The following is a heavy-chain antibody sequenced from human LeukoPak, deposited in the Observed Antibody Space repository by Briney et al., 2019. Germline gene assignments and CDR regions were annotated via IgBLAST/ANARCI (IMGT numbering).Heavy chain of an antibody. CDR3: ARGDGYNFYPFDY. CDR2: INHSGST. D-gene: IGHD5-24*01. CDR1: GGSFSGYY. V-gene: IGHV4-34*01. Sequence: SETLSLTCAVYGGSFSGYYWSWIRQPPGKGLEWIGEINHSGSTNYNPSLKSRVTISVDTSKNQFSLKLSSVTAADTAVYYCARGDGYNFYPFDYWGQGTLVTVSS. J-gene: IGHJ4*02.